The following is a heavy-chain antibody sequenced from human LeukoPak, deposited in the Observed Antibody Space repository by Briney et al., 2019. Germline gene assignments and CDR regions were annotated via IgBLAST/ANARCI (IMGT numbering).Heavy chain of an antibody. CDR3: ARLLLWFGELSGFDY. V-gene: IGHV5-51*01. CDR1: GYSFTSYW. D-gene: IGHD3-10*01. Sequence: GESLKISCKGSGYSFTSYWIGWVRQMPGKGLEWVGIIYPGDSDTRYSPSFQGQVTISADKSISTAYLQWSSLKASDTAMYYCARLLLWFGELSGFDYWGQGTLVTVSS. J-gene: IGHJ4*02. CDR2: IYPGDSDT.